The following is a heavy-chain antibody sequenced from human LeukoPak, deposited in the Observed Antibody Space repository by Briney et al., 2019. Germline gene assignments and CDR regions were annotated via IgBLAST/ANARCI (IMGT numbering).Heavy chain of an antibody. Sequence: GGSLRLSCAASGFTFTSYAMSWVRQAPGKGLEWVSAVSDSGGCTYYADFVKGRFTISRDNSKNTLYLQMNSLRAEDTAVYYCVRDDDRPDNGLDYWGQGTLVTVSS. CDR2: VSDSGGCT. D-gene: IGHD3-22*01. V-gene: IGHV3-23*01. CDR3: VRDDDRPDNGLDY. J-gene: IGHJ4*02. CDR1: GFTFTSYA.